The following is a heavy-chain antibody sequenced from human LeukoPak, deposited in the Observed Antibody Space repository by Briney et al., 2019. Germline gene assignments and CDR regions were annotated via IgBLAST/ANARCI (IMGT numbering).Heavy chain of an antibody. Sequence: GGSLRLSCAASGFTFSSYWMHWVRQAPGKGLVWVSRINSDGSSTSYADSVKGRFTISRDNAKNTLYLQMNSLRAEDTVVYYCARGGSYSPAQIYGMDVWGKGTTVTVSS. CDR3: ARGGSYSPAQIYGMDV. CDR2: INSDGSST. J-gene: IGHJ6*04. CDR1: GFTFSSYW. D-gene: IGHD2-15*01. V-gene: IGHV3-74*01.